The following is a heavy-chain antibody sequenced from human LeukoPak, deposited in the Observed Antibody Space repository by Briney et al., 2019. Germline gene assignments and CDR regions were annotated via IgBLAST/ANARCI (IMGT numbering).Heavy chain of an antibody. J-gene: IGHJ4*02. CDR1: GGTFSSYA. D-gene: IGHD3-10*01. CDR2: IIPIFGTA. V-gene: IGHV1-69*13. Sequence: ASVKVSCKASGGTFSSYAISWVRQAPGQGLEWMGGIIPIFGTANYAQKFQGRVTITADESTSTAYMELSSLRSEDTAVYYCARAKSYGSGSYPGAYWGQGTPVTVSS. CDR3: ARAKSYGSGSYPGAY.